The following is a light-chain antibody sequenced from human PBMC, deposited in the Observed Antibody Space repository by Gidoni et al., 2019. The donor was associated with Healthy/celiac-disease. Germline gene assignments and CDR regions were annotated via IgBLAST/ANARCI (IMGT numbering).Light chain of an antibody. V-gene: IGLV3-25*01. J-gene: IGLJ2*01. CDR1: ALPKQY. Sequence: PSVSVSPGQTARITCSGDALPKQYAYWYQQKPGQAPVLVIYKDSERPSGIPERFSGSSSGTTVTLTNSGVQAKDEADYYCQSAESSGTYTVFGGGTKLTVL. CDR2: KDS. CDR3: QSAESSGTYTV.